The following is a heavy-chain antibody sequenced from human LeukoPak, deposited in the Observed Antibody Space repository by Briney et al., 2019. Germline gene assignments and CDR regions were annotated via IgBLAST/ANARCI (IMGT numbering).Heavy chain of an antibody. D-gene: IGHD6-13*01. V-gene: IGHV3-23*01. CDR2: ISGSGGGT. Sequence: PGGSLRLSCAASGFTFSSYVMSWVRQAPGKGLEWVSAISGSGGGTYYADYVKGRFTISRDNSKNTLYLQTNSLRAEDTAVYYCARRGAAGTYYFDYWGQGTLVTVSS. CDR3: ARRGAAGTYYFDY. J-gene: IGHJ4*02. CDR1: GFTFSSYV.